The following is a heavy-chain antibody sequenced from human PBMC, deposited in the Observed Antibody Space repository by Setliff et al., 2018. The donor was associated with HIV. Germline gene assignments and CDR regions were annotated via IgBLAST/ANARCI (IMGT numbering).Heavy chain of an antibody. CDR1: GGSISSSTYY. V-gene: IGHV4-39*01. D-gene: IGHD2-8*01. CDR3: ARRGRDGVFIMFATGFDP. CDR2: IFYTGST. J-gene: IGHJ5*02. Sequence: SETLSLTCSVSGGSISSSTYYWGWIRQPPGKGLEWTGDIFYTGSTYYSPSLKSRVAISVDTSENQFSLKLNSVTAADTAVYYCARRGRDGVFIMFATGFDPWGQGALVTVSS.